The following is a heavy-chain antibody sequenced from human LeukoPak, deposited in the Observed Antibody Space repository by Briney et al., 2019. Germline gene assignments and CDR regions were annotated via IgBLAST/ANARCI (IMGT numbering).Heavy chain of an antibody. Sequence: SETLSLTCTVSGGSISSYYWSWIRQPPGKGLEWIGYIYTSGSTNYNPSLKSRVTISVDTSKNQFSLKLSSVTAADTAVYYCARQLGYSYGYNWFDPWGQGTLVTVSS. D-gene: IGHD5-18*01. V-gene: IGHV4-4*09. CDR3: ARQLGYSYGYNWFDP. J-gene: IGHJ5*02. CDR2: IYTSGST. CDR1: GGSISSYY.